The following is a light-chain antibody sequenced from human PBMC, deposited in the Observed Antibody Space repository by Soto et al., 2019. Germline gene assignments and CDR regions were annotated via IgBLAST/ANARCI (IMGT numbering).Light chain of an antibody. CDR1: SSNIGSNT. V-gene: IGLV1-44*01. Sequence: QSVLTQPPSASGTPGQMVTISCSGSSSNIGSNTVSWYQQLPGTAPKLLIYANNQRPSGVPDRVSGSKSGTSASLAISGLQSEDEAEYYCAAWDDSLNGYVFGSGTKVTVL. CDR2: ANN. CDR3: AAWDDSLNGYV. J-gene: IGLJ1*01.